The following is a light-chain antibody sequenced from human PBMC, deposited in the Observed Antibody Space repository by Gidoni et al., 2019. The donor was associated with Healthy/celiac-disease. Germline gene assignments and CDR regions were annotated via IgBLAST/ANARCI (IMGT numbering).Light chain of an antibody. CDR2: AAS. CDR3: QQSYSTPYT. V-gene: IGKV1-39*01. J-gene: IGKJ2*01. CDR1: QSISSY. Sequence: IQMTHFPSSLSASVGDRVTITCRASQSISSYLNWYQQKPGKAPKPLIYAASSLQSGVPSRFSGSGSGTDVTLTISSLQPEDFATYYCQQSYSTPYTFXQXTKLEIK.